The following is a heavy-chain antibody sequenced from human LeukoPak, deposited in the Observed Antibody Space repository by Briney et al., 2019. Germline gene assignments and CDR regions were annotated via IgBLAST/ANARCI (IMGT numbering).Heavy chain of an antibody. CDR3: ARGRYDILTGYYDGMDV. D-gene: IGHD3-9*01. V-gene: IGHV3-21*01. Sequence: PGGSLRLSCAASGFTFSDYSMNWVRQTPGKGLEWVSSISTSSIHIYYADSVKGRFTISRDNAKNSLYLQMNSLRAEDTAVYYCARGRYDILTGYYDGMDVWGQGTTVTVSS. CDR1: GFTFSDYS. J-gene: IGHJ6*02. CDR2: ISTSSIHI.